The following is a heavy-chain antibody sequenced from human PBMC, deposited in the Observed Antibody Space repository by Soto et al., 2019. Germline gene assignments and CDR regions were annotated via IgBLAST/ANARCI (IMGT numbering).Heavy chain of an antibody. CDR1: GGSISSYY. CDR3: AGSKRNYELVAFDI. Sequence: SETLSLTCSVSGGSISSYYWSWIRQPPGKGLEWIGYIYYSGSTNYNPSLKSRVTISVDTSKNQFSLKLSSVTAADTAVYYCAGSKRNYELVAFDIWGQGTMVTVSS. V-gene: IGHV4-59*01. CDR2: IYYSGST. D-gene: IGHD1-7*01. J-gene: IGHJ3*02.